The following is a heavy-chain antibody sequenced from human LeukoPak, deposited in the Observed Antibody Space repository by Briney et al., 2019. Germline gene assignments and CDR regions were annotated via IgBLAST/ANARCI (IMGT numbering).Heavy chain of an antibody. CDR1: GGSISSYY. J-gene: IGHJ5*02. CDR3: ARVDYDSSGYYRFDP. CDR2: IYYSGST. D-gene: IGHD3-22*01. V-gene: IGHV4-59*08. Sequence: SETLSLTCTVSGGSISSYYWSWIRQPPGKGLEWIGYIYYSGSTNHNPSLKSRVTISVDTSKNQFSLKLSSVTAADTAVYYCARVDYDSSGYYRFDPWGQGTLVTVSS.